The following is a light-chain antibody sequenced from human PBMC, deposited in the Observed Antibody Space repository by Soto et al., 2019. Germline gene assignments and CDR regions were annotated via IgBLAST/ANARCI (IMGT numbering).Light chain of an antibody. V-gene: IGKV3D-20*01. CDR2: DAS. CDR1: QSVSSSY. Sequence: EIILAQSPATRALFPGARTTRHCWASQSVSSSYVAWYQHRPGLAPRLLIHDASSRDTGIPDRFSGTKSGTDFTLTIRRLEPEDAAVYYCQQYGSSPITFGQGTRLE. J-gene: IGKJ5*01. CDR3: QQYGSSPIT.